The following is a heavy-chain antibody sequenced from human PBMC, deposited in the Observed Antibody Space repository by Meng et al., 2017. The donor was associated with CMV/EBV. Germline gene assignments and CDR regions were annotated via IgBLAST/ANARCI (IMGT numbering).Heavy chain of an antibody. CDR3: ARSYYDSSGYYAY. D-gene: IGHD3-22*01. CDR1: GGTFSSYT. V-gene: IGHV1-69*02. CDR2: IIPILGIA. J-gene: IGHJ4*02. Sequence: SVKVSCKASGGTFSSYTMSWVRQAPGQGLEWMGRIIPILGIANYAQKFQGRVTITADKSTSTAYMELSSLRSEDTAVYYCARSYYDSSGYYAYWGQGTLVTVSS.